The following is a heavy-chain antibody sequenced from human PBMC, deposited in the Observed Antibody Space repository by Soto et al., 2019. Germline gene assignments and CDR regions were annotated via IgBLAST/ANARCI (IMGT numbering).Heavy chain of an antibody. CDR1: GGSISSYY. D-gene: IGHD2-15*01. CDR2: ISYSGST. CDR3: ARDLKEYCSDGKCNWFDP. Sequence: SETLSLTCTVSGGSISSYYWSWIRQPPGKGLEWIGYISYSGSTDYNPSLKSRVTISFDASKNQFSLQVRSATAADAAVYYCARDLKEYCSDGKCNWFDPWGQGTLVTVS. J-gene: IGHJ5*02. V-gene: IGHV4-59*01.